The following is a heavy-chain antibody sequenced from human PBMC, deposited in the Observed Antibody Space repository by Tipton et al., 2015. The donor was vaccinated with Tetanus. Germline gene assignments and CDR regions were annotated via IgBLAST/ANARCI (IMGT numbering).Heavy chain of an antibody. Sequence: TLSLTCTVSGDSISFYYWSWIRQPPGKGLEWIGYIYYSGNTKYNPSLKSRVTMSVDTSKNQFSRNLTSVTPADPAVYYCARDLRRYQQNNWFDPWGQGTLVTVSS. V-gene: IGHV4-59*01. J-gene: IGHJ5*02. CDR3: ARDLRRYQQNNWFDP. D-gene: IGHD4-23*01. CDR1: GDSISFYY. CDR2: IYYSGNT.